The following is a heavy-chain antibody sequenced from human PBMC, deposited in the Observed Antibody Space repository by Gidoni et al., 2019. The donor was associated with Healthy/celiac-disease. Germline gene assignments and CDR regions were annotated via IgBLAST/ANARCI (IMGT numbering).Heavy chain of an antibody. V-gene: IGHV3-48*03. CDR2: ISSSGSTK. D-gene: IGHD3-22*01. J-gene: IGHJ6*02. Sequence: EVQLVESGGGLVQPGGSLRLSCAASGFTFSSYEMNWDRQAPGKGLEWVSYISSSGSTKYYADSVKGRFTISRDNANNSLYLQMNSLRAEDTAVYYCARDGGYYYDSSGYFYYYYGMDVWGQGTTVTVSS. CDR1: GFTFSSYE. CDR3: ARDGGYYYDSSGYFYYYYGMDV.